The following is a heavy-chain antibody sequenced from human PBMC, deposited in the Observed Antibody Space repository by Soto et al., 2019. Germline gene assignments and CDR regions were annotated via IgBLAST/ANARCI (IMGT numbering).Heavy chain of an antibody. D-gene: IGHD1-26*01. CDR1: GFTFSDYY. Sequence: QVQLVESGGGLVKPGGSLRLSCATSGFTFSDYYMSWVRQAPGKGPEWVSYISSSSTYTNYADSVKGRFTISRDNAKNSLYLQMNGLRAEDTAVYYCAGKQWEPSGNYYFDYWGQGTLVTVSS. CDR2: ISSSSTYT. V-gene: IGHV3-11*06. J-gene: IGHJ4*02. CDR3: AGKQWEPSGNYYFDY.